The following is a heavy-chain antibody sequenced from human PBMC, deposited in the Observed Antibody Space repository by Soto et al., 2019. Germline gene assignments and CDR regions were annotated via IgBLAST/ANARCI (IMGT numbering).Heavy chain of an antibody. Sequence: ASVKVSCKASGYTFTSYGISWVRQAPGQGLEWMGWISAYNGNTNYAQKLQGRVTMTTDTSTSTAYMELRSLRSDDTAVYYCARGGYSSSWHLRSYYYYGMDVWGQGTTVTVYS. CDR2: ISAYNGNT. CDR1: GYTFTSYG. J-gene: IGHJ6*02. D-gene: IGHD6-13*01. CDR3: ARGGYSSSWHLRSYYYYGMDV. V-gene: IGHV1-18*04.